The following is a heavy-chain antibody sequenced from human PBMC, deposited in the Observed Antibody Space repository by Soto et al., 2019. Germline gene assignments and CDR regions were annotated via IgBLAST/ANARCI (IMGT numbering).Heavy chain of an antibody. D-gene: IGHD5-12*01. CDR2: ISSSSSYI. J-gene: IGHJ4*02. V-gene: IGHV3-21*01. CDR3: ARVKYSGYDLYYFDY. Sequence: GGSLRLSCAASGFTFSSYSMNWVRQAPGKGLEWVSSISSSSSYIYYADSVKGRFTISRDNAKNSLYLQMNSLRAEDTAVYYCARVKYSGYDLYYFDYWGQGTLVTVS. CDR1: GFTFSSYS.